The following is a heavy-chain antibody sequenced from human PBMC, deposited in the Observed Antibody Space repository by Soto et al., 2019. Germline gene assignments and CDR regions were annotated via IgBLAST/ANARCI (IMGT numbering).Heavy chain of an antibody. D-gene: IGHD3-16*01. J-gene: IGHJ4*02. Sequence: QVQLQESGPGLVKPSQTLSLTCTVSGGSISSGGHSWSWIRQHPGKGLEWIGHIFYSGSTYYNPSLKSRVTISLDTSQNQFSLRLRSVTAADTAVYYCAGEGARPNWGQGTLVTVSS. CDR2: IFYSGST. CDR3: AGEGARPN. CDR1: GGSISSGGHS. V-gene: IGHV4-31*03.